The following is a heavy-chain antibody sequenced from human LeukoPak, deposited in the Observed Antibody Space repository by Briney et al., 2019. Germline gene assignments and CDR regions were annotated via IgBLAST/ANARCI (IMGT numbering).Heavy chain of an antibody. CDR3: ARSYYDYGDFKDDY. V-gene: IGHV3-30*04. CDR1: GFTFSSYA. Sequence: GGSLRLSCAASGFTFSSYAMHWVRQAPGKGLEWVAVISYDGSNEYYADSVKGRFTISRDNSKNTLYLQMNSLRAEDTAVYYCARSYYDYGDFKDDYWGQGTLVTVSS. CDR2: ISYDGSNE. J-gene: IGHJ4*02. D-gene: IGHD4-17*01.